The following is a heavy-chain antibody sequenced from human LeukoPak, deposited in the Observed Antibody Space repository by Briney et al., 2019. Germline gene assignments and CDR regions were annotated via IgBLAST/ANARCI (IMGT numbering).Heavy chain of an antibody. J-gene: IGHJ4*02. V-gene: IGHV3-48*02. D-gene: IGHD3-22*01. CDR1: GFXFSSYS. Sequence: GGSLRLSCAASGFXFSSYSINWVRQAPGKGLEWVSYISSSSSTIYYADSVKGRFTISRDNAKNSLYLQMSSLRDEDTAVYYCARPYSSGYYYPAYWGQGTLVTVSS. CDR3: ARPYSSGYYYPAY. CDR2: ISSSSSTI.